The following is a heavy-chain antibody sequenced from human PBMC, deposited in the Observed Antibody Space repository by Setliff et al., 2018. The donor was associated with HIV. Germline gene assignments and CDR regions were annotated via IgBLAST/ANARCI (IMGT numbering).Heavy chain of an antibody. V-gene: IGHV4-61*09. CDR2: MYTSGST. Sequence: TLSLTCTVSGGSISSGSYYWSWIRQPAGKGLEWIGHMYTSGSTNYNPSLKSRVTISVDTSKNQFSLKLSSVTAADTAVYYCARGLIVVVRAFDIWGQGTMVTVSS. J-gene: IGHJ3*02. D-gene: IGHD3-22*01. CDR1: GGSISSGSYY. CDR3: ARGLIVVVRAFDI.